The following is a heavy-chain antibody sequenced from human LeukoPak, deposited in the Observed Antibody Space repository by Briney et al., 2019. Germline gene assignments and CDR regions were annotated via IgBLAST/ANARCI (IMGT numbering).Heavy chain of an antibody. V-gene: IGHV3-23*01. D-gene: IGHD3-10*01. CDR1: GFTFSDYP. Sequence: GGSLRLSCAASGFTFSDYPMSWVRQAPGKGLEWVSAISRLAGSTAYADSVNGRFTISRDNSQNTLFLQMNSLRVDDTAMYYCAKDVRDYYGTGTLSFDSWGQGTLVGVSS. CDR2: ISRLAGST. CDR3: AKDVRDYYGTGTLSFDS. J-gene: IGHJ4*02.